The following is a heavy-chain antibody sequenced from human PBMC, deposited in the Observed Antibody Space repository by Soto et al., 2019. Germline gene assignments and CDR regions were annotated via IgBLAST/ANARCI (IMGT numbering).Heavy chain of an antibody. D-gene: IGHD6-19*01. CDR3: ARDAAVTGTGLDY. CDR1: GFSVSRNH. CDR2: IYTGGRT. J-gene: IGHJ4*02. Sequence: EVQLVESGGGLVQPGGSLRLLCAVSGFSVSRNHMSWVRQAPGKGLEWVSAIYTGGRTYYADSVKGRFITSRDNSKNTLYLHMNSLRADDTGAYYCARDAAVTGTGLDYWGQGTLVTVSS. V-gene: IGHV3-66*01.